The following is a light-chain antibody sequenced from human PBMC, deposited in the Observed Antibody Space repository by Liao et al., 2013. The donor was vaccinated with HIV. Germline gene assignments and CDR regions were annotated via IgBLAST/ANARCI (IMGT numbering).Light chain of an antibody. V-gene: IGLV3-27*01. CDR1: VLATKY. J-gene: IGLJ2*01. CDR3: QSWDSGTVV. CDR2: KDI. Sequence: SYELTQPSSVSVSPGQTARITCSGDVLATKYARWIQQKTGQAPVVIIHKDIERPSGIPERFSGSISGNTATLTISGTQAMDEADYYCQSWDSGTVVFGGGTKLTVL.